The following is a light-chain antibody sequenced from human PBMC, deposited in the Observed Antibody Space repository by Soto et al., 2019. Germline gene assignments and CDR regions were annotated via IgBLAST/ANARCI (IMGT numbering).Light chain of an antibody. CDR2: GAS. CDR1: QTVGDRL. J-gene: IGKJ1*01. Sequence: ELVLTQSPGTLSLSPGERATLSCRASQTVGDRLLAWYQQKPGQAPRLLIYGASGRGTGVPDRFSGSGSGSWTDFTLTISRLEPEDFAVYYCQQSARSPLTFGQGTRVDI. V-gene: IGKV3-20*01. CDR3: QQSARSPLT.